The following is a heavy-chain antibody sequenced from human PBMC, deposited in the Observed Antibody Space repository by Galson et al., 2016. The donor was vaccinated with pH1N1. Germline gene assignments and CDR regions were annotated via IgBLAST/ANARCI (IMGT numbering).Heavy chain of an antibody. Sequence: FRQAPGKGLEWVSVIYSGGNTYYTDSVKGRFTISRDSSKNTLYLQMNSLRPEYTAVYYCARGYPGFSSYGIDVWGQGTTVTVSS. V-gene: IGHV3-53*01. CDR2: IYSGGNT. CDR3: ARGYPGFSSYGIDV. D-gene: IGHD2-15*01. J-gene: IGHJ6*02.